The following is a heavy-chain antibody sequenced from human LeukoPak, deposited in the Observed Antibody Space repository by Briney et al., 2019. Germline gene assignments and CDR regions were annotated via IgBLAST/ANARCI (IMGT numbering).Heavy chain of an antibody. J-gene: IGHJ3*02. Sequence: GGSLRLSCAAPGFTLSTYNMKWVRQAPRKGLEWVSSISTSSSYIYYADSVKGRFTISRDNARNSLYLQMNSLRAEDTAVYYCARVKEASAFDIWGQGTMVTVSS. CDR2: ISTSSSYI. CDR1: GFTLSTYN. D-gene: IGHD5-12*01. CDR3: ARVKEASAFDI. V-gene: IGHV3-21*01.